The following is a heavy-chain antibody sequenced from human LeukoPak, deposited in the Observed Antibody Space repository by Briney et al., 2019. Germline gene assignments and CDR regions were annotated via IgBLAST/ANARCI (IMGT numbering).Heavy chain of an antibody. D-gene: IGHD5-24*01. J-gene: IGHJ4*02. CDR2: ISGSGGST. Sequence: QSGGSLRLSCAASGFTFSSYAMSWVRQAPGKGLEWVSAISGSGGSTYYADSVKGRFTISRDNSKNTLYLQMNSLRAEDTAVYYCAKLSSRDGYNYGYWGQGTLVTVSS. V-gene: IGHV3-23*01. CDR3: AKLSSRDGYNYGY. CDR1: GFTFSSYA.